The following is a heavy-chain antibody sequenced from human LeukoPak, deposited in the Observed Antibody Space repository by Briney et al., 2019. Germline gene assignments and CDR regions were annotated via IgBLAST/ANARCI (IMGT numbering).Heavy chain of an antibody. CDR1: GFTVSSNY. CDR2: IYSGDST. CDR3: ARARSTSSTGWDY. V-gene: IGHV3-66*01. D-gene: IGHD6-19*01. J-gene: IGHJ4*02. Sequence: PGGSLRLSCAASGFTVSSNYMTWVRQAPGKGLEWVSVIYSGDSTYYADSVRGRFIISRDNSENTLFLQMNSLRADDTGVYYCARARSTSSTGWDYWGQGTLVTVSS.